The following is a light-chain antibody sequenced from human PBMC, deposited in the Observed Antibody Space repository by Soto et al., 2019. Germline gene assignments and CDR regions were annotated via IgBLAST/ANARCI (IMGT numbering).Light chain of an antibody. J-gene: IGLJ3*02. CDR1: SSDLGDYNF. CDR2: EVS. V-gene: IGLV2-14*01. Sequence: QSVLTQPASVAGSPGQSITISCTGASSDLGDYNFVSWYQQHPGKAPKRVIYEVSNRPSGVSNRFSGSKSGNTASLTISGLQAEDEADYYCSSYTSSTTWVFGGGTQLTVL. CDR3: SSYTSSTTWV.